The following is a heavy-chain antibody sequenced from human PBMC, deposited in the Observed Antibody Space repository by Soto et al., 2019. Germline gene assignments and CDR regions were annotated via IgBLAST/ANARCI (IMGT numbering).Heavy chain of an antibody. Sequence: GASVKVSCKASGYTFTSYGISWVRQAPGQGLEWMGWISAYNGNTNYAQKLQGRVTMTTDESTSTAYMELSSLRSEDTAVYYCARVLQYSYGPRYYFDYWGQGTLVTVSS. D-gene: IGHD5-18*01. J-gene: IGHJ4*02. CDR3: ARVLQYSYGPRYYFDY. CDR2: ISAYNGNT. CDR1: GYTFTSYG. V-gene: IGHV1-18*01.